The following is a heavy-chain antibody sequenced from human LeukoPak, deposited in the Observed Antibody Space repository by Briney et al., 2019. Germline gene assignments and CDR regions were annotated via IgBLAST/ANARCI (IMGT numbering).Heavy chain of an antibody. CDR3: ARDRAGYGSGSHRWFDP. J-gene: IGHJ5*02. CDR1: GGSISSYY. Sequence: SETLSLTCTVSGGSISSYYWSWIRQPPGKGLEWIGYIYYSGSTNYNPSLKSRVTISVDTSKNQFSLKLSSVTAADTAVYYCARDRAGYGSGSHRWFDPWGQGTLVTVSS. CDR2: IYYSGST. V-gene: IGHV4-59*12. D-gene: IGHD3-10*01.